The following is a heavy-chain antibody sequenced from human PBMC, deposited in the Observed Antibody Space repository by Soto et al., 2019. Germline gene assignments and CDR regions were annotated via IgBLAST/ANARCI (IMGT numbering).Heavy chain of an antibody. CDR2: TYYRSKWYN. CDR3: ARTSSWEAFAF. CDR1: GDSVSSNSAA. V-gene: IGHV6-1*01. J-gene: IGHJ3*01. D-gene: IGHD6-6*01. Sequence: SQTLSLTCAISGDSVSSNSAAWNWIRQSPLRGLEWLGRTYYRSKWYNDYAVFVKSRITITSDTSKNQFSLQLNSVTPEDTAVYYCARTSSWEAFAFWGQGTMVTVSS.